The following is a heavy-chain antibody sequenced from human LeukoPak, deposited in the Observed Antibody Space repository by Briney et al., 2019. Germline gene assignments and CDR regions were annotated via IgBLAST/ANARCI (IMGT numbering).Heavy chain of an antibody. J-gene: IGHJ5*02. CDR2: IYPGDSDT. D-gene: IGHD1-26*01. Sequence: GESLKISCKGSGYSFTSYWIGWVRQMPGKGLEWMGIIYPGDSDTRYSPSFQGQVTISADKSISTAYLQWSSLRSEDTAVYYCARWDMNPSGPWFDPWGQGTLVTVSS. CDR3: ARWDMNPSGPWFDP. V-gene: IGHV5-51*01. CDR1: GYSFTSYW.